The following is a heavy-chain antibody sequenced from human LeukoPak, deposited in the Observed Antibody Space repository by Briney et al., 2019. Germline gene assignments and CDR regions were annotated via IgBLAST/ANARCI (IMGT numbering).Heavy chain of an antibody. D-gene: IGHD6-13*01. J-gene: IGHJ6*02. Sequence: GASVKVSCKASGYTFTGYYMHWVRQAPGQGLGWMGWINPNSGGTNYAQKFQGRVTMTRDTSISTAYMELSRLRSDDTAVYYCARHAWAAAGTHYGMDVWGQGTTVTVSS. CDR2: INPNSGGT. V-gene: IGHV1-2*02. CDR3: ARHAWAAAGTHYGMDV. CDR1: GYTFTGYY.